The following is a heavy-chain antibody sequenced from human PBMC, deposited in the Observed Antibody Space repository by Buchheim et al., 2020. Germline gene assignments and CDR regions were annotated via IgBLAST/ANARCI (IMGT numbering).Heavy chain of an antibody. CDR2: ISYDGSNK. CDR3: AREGSYYAQEVLDY. V-gene: IGHV3-30-3*01. CDR1: GFTFSSYA. J-gene: IGHJ4*02. Sequence: QVQLVESGGGVVQPGRSLRLSCAASGFTFSSYAMHWVRQAPGKGLEWVAVISYDGSNKYYADSVKGRFTISRDNSKNTLYLQMNSLRAEDTAVYYCAREGSYYAQEVLDYWGQGTL. D-gene: IGHD1-26*01.